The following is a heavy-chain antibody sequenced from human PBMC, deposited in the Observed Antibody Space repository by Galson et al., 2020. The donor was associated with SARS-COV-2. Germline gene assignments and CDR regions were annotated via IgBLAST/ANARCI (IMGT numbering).Heavy chain of an antibody. J-gene: IGHJ4*02. V-gene: IGHV4-39*01. CDR3: ERQQDGYGDYDILAY. Sequence: SETLSLTCTVSGGSISSSRYYWGWIRQPPGKGLEWIGRIYSSGNTYYNPSLKSRVTMSVDTSKNQFSVKLSSVTAADTAVYYCERQQDGYGDYDILAYWGQGARVTVSS. CDR2: IYSSGNT. CDR1: GGSISSSRYY. D-gene: IGHD5-12*01.